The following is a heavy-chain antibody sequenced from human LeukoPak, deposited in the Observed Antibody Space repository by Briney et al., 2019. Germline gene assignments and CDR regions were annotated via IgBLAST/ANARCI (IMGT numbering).Heavy chain of an antibody. CDR1: GFSLTRYW. CDR3: ARPKYSSVTGYFQH. CDR2: IYPGDSDT. V-gene: IGHV5-51*01. Sequence: GESLKISCKGSGFSLTRYWIGWVRQMPGKGLEWMGIIYPGDSDTRYSPSFQGQVTISADKSISTAYLQWSSLKASDTAMYYCARPKYSSVTGYFQHWGQGTLVTVSS. D-gene: IGHD6-19*01. J-gene: IGHJ1*01.